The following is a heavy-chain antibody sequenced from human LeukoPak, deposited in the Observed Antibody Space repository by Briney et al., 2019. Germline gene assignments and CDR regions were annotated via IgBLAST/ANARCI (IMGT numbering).Heavy chain of an antibody. V-gene: IGHV4-59*08. J-gene: IGHJ4*02. CDR3: ASFSYYDSSS. CDR1: GGSISSYY. D-gene: IGHD3-22*01. Sequence: SETLSLTCTVSGGSISSYYWSWIGQPPGKGLEWIGYIYYSGSTNYNPSLKSRVSISIDTSKNQFSLKLTSVTAADTAVYYCASFSYYDSSSWGQGTLVTVSS. CDR2: IYYSGST.